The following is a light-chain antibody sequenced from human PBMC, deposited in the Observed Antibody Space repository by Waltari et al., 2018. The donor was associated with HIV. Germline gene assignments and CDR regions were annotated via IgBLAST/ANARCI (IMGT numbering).Light chain of an antibody. J-gene: IGKJ4*01. Sequence: DTVMTQSPDALAVSLGERATINCQSSQSVLDTSTNKNYLAWYQQKPGQPPRVLLYWASTRESGVPDRFSGSGSATDFSLTISSLQAEDVAVYYCQQYFATPVTFGGGTKVEIK. CDR1: QSVLDTSTNKNY. CDR3: QQYFATPVT. V-gene: IGKV4-1*01. CDR2: WAS.